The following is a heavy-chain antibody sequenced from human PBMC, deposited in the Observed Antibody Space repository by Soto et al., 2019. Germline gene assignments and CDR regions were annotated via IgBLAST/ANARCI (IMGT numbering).Heavy chain of an antibody. CDR3: ARGKVTFDI. V-gene: IGHV1-18*01. J-gene: IGHJ3*02. Sequence: QLQLVQSGAEVKKPGASVKVSCKASGYTFSSFGITWVRQAPGQGLEWMGWISAYNENTNYAQKFQGRVTMTTDTSTSIAYMELRSLRSADTAVYYCARGKVTFDIWGQGTMVTVSS. D-gene: IGHD2-21*01. CDR1: GYTFSSFG. CDR2: ISAYNENT.